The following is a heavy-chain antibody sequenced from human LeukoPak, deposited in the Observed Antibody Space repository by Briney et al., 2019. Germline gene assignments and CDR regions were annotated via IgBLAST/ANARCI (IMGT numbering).Heavy chain of an antibody. CDR2: INAGNGNT. Sequence: ASVTVSCTASGYTFTSYAMHWVRQAPGQRLEWMGWINAGNGNTKYSQKFQGRVTITRDTSASTAYMELSSLRSEDTAVYSCARGVATNRYYFDYWGQGTLVTVSS. V-gene: IGHV1-3*01. CDR1: GYTFTSYA. D-gene: IGHD5-12*01. J-gene: IGHJ4*02. CDR3: ARGVATNRYYFDY.